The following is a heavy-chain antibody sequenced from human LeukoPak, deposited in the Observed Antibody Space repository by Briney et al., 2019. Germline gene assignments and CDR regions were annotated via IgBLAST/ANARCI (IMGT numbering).Heavy chain of an antibody. CDR1: GFTFNAYA. Sequence: GGSLRLSCAASGFTFNAYAIHWVRQAPGKGLEWVAVISYDGSNKYYADSVKGRFTISRDNSKNTLYLQMNSLRAEDTAVYYCAKDQVEYCSSTSCPTTNYYYYYMDVWGKGTTVTISS. J-gene: IGHJ6*03. D-gene: IGHD2-2*01. V-gene: IGHV3-30*04. CDR2: ISYDGSNK. CDR3: AKDQVEYCSSTSCPTTNYYYYYMDV.